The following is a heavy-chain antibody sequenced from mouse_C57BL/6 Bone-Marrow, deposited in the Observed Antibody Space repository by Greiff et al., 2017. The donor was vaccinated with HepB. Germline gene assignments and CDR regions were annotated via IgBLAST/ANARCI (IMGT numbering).Heavy chain of an antibody. D-gene: IGHD2-1*01. J-gene: IGHJ1*03. CDR3: ARDLHYGNYLWYFDV. CDR2: ISDGGSYT. V-gene: IGHV5-4*01. CDR1: GFTFSSYA. Sequence: EVKLVESGGGLVKPGGSLKLSCAASGFTFSSYAMSWVRQTPEKRLEWVATISDGGSYTYYPDNVKGRFTISRDNAKNNLYLQMSHLKSEDTAMYYCARDLHYGNYLWYFDVWGTGTTVTVSS.